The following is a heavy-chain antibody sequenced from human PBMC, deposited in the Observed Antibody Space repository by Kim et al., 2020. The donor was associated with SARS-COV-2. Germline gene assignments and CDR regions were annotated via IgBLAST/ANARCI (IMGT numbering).Heavy chain of an antibody. CDR3: ARRDTAMVTPYDY. V-gene: IGHV5-10-1*01. CDR2: IDPSDSYT. D-gene: IGHD5-18*01. J-gene: IGHJ4*02. Sequence: GESLKISCKGSGYSFTSYWISWVRQMPGKGLEWMGRIDPSDSYTNYSPSFQGHVTISADKSISTAYLQWSSLKASDTAMYYCARRDTAMVTPYDYWGQGTLVTVSS. CDR1: GYSFTSYW.